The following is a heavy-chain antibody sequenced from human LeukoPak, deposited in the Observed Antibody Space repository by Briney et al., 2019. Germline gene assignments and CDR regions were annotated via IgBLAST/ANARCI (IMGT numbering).Heavy chain of an antibody. CDR3: ARLLYGDSLFRRGSYFDY. J-gene: IGHJ4*02. V-gene: IGHV5-51*01. CDR2: IYPGDSDT. Sequence: GESLQISCKGSGYSFTSYWIGWVRQVPGKGLEWMGIIYPGDSDTRYSPSFQGQVTISADKSISTAYLQWSSLKASDTAMYYCARLLYGDSLFRRGSYFDYWGQGTLVTVSS. D-gene: IGHD4-17*01. CDR1: GYSFTSYW.